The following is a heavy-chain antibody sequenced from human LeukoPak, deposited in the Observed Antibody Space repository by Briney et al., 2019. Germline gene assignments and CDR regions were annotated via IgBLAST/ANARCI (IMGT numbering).Heavy chain of an antibody. CDR3: ARDLGIVGATRENGWFDP. CDR1: GGSVTSSNW. Sequence: SETLSLTCAVSGGSVTSSNWWNWIRQPPGKGLEWIGEISHSGSTNYNPSLRSRVTISVDKSNNQFSLRLTSVTAADTAVYYCARDLGIVGATRENGWFDPWGQGTLVTVSS. V-gene: IGHV4-4*02. CDR2: ISHSGST. J-gene: IGHJ5*02. D-gene: IGHD1-26*01.